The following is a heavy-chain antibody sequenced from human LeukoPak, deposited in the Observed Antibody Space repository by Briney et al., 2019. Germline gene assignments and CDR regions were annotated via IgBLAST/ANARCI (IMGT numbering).Heavy chain of an antibody. V-gene: IGHV1-8*01. CDR1: GYTFTSYD. CDR3: ARSKRFGTGSYSTPTAY. D-gene: IGHD3-10*01. J-gene: IGHJ4*02. CDR2: MNPNSGNT. Sequence: ASVKVSCKASGYTFTSYDINWVRQATGQGLEWMGWMNPNSGNTGYAQKLQGRVTMTRNTSISTAYMELSSLRSEDTAVYYCARSKRFGTGSYSTPTAYWGQGTLVTVSS.